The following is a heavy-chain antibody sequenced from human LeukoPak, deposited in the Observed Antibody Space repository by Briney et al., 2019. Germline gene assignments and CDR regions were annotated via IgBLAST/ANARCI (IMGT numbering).Heavy chain of an antibody. CDR2: IYETGST. CDR3: ARGVVIAPQTFDY. Sequence: SETLSLTCTVSGGSLSSSSYYWGWIRQPPGRGLEWIGNIYETGSTNYNPSLKSRVTISVDTSKNQFPLRLRPVTAADTAVYYCARGVVIAPQTFDYWGQGTLVTVSS. V-gene: IGHV4-39*06. D-gene: IGHD2-21*01. CDR1: GGSLSSSSYY. J-gene: IGHJ4*02.